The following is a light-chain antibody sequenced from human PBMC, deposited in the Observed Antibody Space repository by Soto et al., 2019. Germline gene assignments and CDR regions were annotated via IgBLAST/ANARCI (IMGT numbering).Light chain of an antibody. Sequence: EIVLTQSPGTLSLSPGERATLSCRASQSVSSSYLAWYQQKPGQAPRLLIYGASSRATGIPDRFSGSGSGTEFTLTINSLQTEDVAVYYCQQYYSAPITFGQGTRLEIK. CDR2: GAS. CDR3: QQYYSAPIT. V-gene: IGKV3-20*01. CDR1: QSVSSSY. J-gene: IGKJ5*01.